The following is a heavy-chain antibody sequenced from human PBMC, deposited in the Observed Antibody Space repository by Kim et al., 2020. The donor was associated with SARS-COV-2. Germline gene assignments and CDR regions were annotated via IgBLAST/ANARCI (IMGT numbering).Heavy chain of an antibody. CDR2: ISYDGSNK. Sequence: GGSLRLSCAASGFTFSSYGMHWVRQAPGKGLEWVAVISYDGSNKYYADSVKGRFTISRDNSKNTLYLQMNSLRAEDTAVYYCAKEEGSGYSSGWTYYYYGMDAWGEGTPVTVSS. J-gene: IGHJ6*04. CDR3: AKEEGSGYSSGWTYYYYGMDA. V-gene: IGHV3-30*18. D-gene: IGHD6-19*01. CDR1: GFTFSSYG.